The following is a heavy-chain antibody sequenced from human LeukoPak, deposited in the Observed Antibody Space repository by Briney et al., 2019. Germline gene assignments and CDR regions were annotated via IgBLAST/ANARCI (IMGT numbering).Heavy chain of an antibody. J-gene: IGHJ3*02. D-gene: IGHD6-13*01. V-gene: IGHV3-7*01. CDR3: ARVRSSWPHDAFDI. CDR2: IKQDGSEK. Sequence: GGSLRLSCAASGFTFSSYWMSWVRQAPGKGLEWVANIKQDGSEKYYVDSVKGRFTISRDNAKNSLYLQMNSLRAEDTAVYYCARVRSSWPHDAFDIWGQGTMVTVSS. CDR1: GFTFSSYW.